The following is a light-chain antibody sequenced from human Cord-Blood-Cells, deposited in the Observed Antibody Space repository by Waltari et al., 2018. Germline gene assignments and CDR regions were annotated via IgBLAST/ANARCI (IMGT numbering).Light chain of an antibody. CDR2: EDS. V-gene: IGLV3-22*01. Sequence: SYELTQLPSVSVSPGQTARITCSGDVLGENYADWYQQKPGQAPELVIYEDSERYPGIPERFSGPPSWNPTTLTIGRVLPEAEADYYCLSGDEDNPVFGEGTKLTVL. J-gene: IGLJ3*02. CDR1: VLGENY. CDR3: LSGDEDNPV.